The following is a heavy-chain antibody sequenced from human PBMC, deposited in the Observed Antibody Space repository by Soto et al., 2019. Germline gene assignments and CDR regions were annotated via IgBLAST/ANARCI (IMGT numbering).Heavy chain of an antibody. D-gene: IGHD3-3*01. J-gene: IGHJ4*02. CDR1: GLTFSSYA. CDR2: ISGSGGST. V-gene: IGHV3-23*01. Sequence: GGSLRLSCAASGLTFSSYAMSWVRQAPGKGLEWVSAISGSGGSTYYADSVKGRFTISRDNSKNTLYLQMNSLRAEDTAVYYCAKDPSRDDFWSGYYTNYFDYWGQGTLVTVSS. CDR3: AKDPSRDDFWSGYYTNYFDY.